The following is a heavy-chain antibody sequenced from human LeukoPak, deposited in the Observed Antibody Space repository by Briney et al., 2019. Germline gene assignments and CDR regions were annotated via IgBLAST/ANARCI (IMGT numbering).Heavy chain of an antibody. D-gene: IGHD6-13*01. CDR1: GFTFSSYG. Sequence: PGRSLRLSCAASGFTFSSYGMHWVRQAPGKGLEWVAVISYDGSNKYYADSVKGRFTISRDNSKNTLYLQMNSLRAEDTAVYYCAKDLGQLVLWWYFDYWGQGTLVTVSS. V-gene: IGHV3-30*18. CDR2: ISYDGSNK. J-gene: IGHJ4*02. CDR3: AKDLGQLVLWWYFDY.